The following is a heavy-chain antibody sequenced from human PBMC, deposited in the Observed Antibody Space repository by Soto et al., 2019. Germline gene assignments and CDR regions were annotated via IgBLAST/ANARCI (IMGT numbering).Heavy chain of an antibody. Sequence: GGSLRLSCAASGFTFSTYDMSWVRQAPGKGLEWVSSISGSGGTTYHADSVKGRFTISRDNSKNTLYLQMNSLRAEDTALYHCVKDSPYGNYEAVHWGQGTLVTSPQ. CDR1: GFTFSTYD. CDR3: VKDSPYGNYEAVH. J-gene: IGHJ4*02. CDR2: ISGSGGTT. V-gene: IGHV3-23*01. D-gene: IGHD3-3*01.